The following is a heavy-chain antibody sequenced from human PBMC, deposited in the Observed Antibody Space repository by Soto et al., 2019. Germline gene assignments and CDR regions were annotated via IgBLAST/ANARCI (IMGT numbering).Heavy chain of an antibody. Sequence: LRLSCAASGFNFTNHWMHWVRQAPGKGLVWVSRITSDGKSKAYAESVKGRFAISRDNAKNTVYLQMNGLTVEDTAVYYCARESGDWPLNWFDPWGQGTLVTVSS. D-gene: IGHD2-21*02. J-gene: IGHJ5*02. V-gene: IGHV3-74*01. CDR2: ITSDGKSK. CDR1: GFNFTNHW. CDR3: ARESGDWPLNWFDP.